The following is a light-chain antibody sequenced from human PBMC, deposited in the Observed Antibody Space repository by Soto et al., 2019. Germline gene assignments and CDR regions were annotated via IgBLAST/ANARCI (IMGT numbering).Light chain of an antibody. CDR1: SSNIGAGYD. V-gene: IGLV1-40*01. Sequence: QSVLTQPPSVSGAPGQRVTISCTGSSSNIGAGYDVHWYQQLPGTAPKLLIYGNSNRPSGVPDRFSGSKSGTSASLAITGLQAEDEADYYCQSYDSSLSVLWVFGTGNKLTVL. J-gene: IGLJ1*01. CDR3: QSYDSSLSVLWV. CDR2: GNS.